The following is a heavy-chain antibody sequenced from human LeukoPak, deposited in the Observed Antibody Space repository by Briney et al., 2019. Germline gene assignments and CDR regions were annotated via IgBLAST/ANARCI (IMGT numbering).Heavy chain of an antibody. D-gene: IGHD3-22*01. CDR3: ARGVAAYTYYSDSSCYD. Sequence: GASVKVSCRASGYXLTGYHIHWVRQAPGQGLEWMGWINPRSGGTNYAQNFQGRVTMTRDTSINTAYMELSGLRSDDTAVYYCARGVAAYTYYSDSSCYDWGQGTLLTVSS. CDR1: GYXLTGYH. J-gene: IGHJ4*02. V-gene: IGHV1-2*02. CDR2: INPRSGGT.